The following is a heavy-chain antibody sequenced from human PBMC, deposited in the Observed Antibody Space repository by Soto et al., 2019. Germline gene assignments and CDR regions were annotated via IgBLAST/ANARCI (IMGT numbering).Heavy chain of an antibody. V-gene: IGHV1-18*01. D-gene: IGHD4-17*01. CDR1: GYTFTSYG. J-gene: IGHJ4*02. Sequence: QVQLVQSGAEVKKPGASVKVSCKASGYTFTSYGISWVRQAPGQGLEWMGWISAYNGNTNYAQKLQGKGTMTTDASTNRAYREMRSMRSDDTAVYYCARGRMTTADFDYRGQGTLVTVSS. CDR2: ISAYNGNT. CDR3: ARGRMTTADFDY.